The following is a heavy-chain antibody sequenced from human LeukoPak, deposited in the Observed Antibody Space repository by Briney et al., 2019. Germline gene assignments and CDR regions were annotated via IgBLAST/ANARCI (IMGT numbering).Heavy chain of an antibody. Sequence: ASVKVSCKASGYTFSNYYMHWVRQAPGQGLEWMGMINPGGGRSSSAQKFQGRLTMTRDTYTSTVYVELSSLSSEDTAVYYCSREEHYCFDYWGQGTLVTVSS. CDR1: GYTFSNYY. CDR3: SREEHYCFDY. CDR2: INPGGGRS. D-gene: IGHD3-3*02. V-gene: IGHV1-46*01. J-gene: IGHJ4*02.